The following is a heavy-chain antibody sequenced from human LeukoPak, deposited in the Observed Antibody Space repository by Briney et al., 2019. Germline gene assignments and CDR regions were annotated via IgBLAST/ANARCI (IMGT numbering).Heavy chain of an antibody. D-gene: IGHD2/OR15-2a*01. V-gene: IGHV3-23*01. CDR1: GFTLGGFA. CDR3: AKMEGPPLRKYYMDV. Sequence: PGGSLRLSCAASGFTLGGFAMSWVRRTPGKGLEWVSGISGSGDNTLYAASVKGRFTISRDNSKNTLYLEMNSLRAEDTAIYYCAKMEGPPLRKYYMDVWGQGTTVTVSS. J-gene: IGHJ6*01. CDR2: ISGSGDNT.